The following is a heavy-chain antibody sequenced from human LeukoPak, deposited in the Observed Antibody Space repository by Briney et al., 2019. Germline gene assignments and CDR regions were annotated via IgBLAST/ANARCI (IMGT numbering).Heavy chain of an antibody. D-gene: IGHD6-19*01. CDR2: INTNTEKS. V-gene: IGHV7-4-1*02. Sequence: ASVKVSCKASGYSITNYAILWVRQAPGQGLEWMGWINTNTEKSTYAPGFTGRYVFSLDTSVSTAYLQITSLRTEDTAVYYCARAGGSGWYLDYWGQGTLVTVSS. CDR3: ARAGGSGWYLDY. J-gene: IGHJ4*02. CDR1: GYSITNYA.